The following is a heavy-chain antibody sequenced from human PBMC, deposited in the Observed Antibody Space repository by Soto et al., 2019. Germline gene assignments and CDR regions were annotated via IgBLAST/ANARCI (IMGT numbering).Heavy chain of an antibody. J-gene: IGHJ4*02. CDR3: ATSGSHHHDSSGYNFRGGFDY. Sequence: SETLSLTFTVSGGSIGSGSYYWGGIRQSPGKGLEWIGSIYYSGSTYYNPSLKSRVTMIVDTSKNQFSLKLNSVTAADTAVYYCATSGSHHHDSSGYNFRGGFDYWGQGTLVTVS. V-gene: IGHV4-39*01. CDR1: GGSIGSGSYY. CDR2: IYYSGST. D-gene: IGHD3-22*01.